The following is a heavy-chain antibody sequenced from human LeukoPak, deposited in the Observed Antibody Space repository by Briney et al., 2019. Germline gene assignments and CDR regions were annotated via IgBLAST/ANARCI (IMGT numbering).Heavy chain of an antibody. J-gene: IGHJ4*02. Sequence: PSETLSLTCIASGGSISSYFWSWIRQPAGKGLEWIGRIYSSGSTNYNPSLKSRVTMSVDTSKNQFSLKLNSVTAADTAVYYCARDLVGSGRPFDYWGQGTLVTVSS. CDR3: ARDLVGSGRPFDY. D-gene: IGHD6-19*01. V-gene: IGHV4-4*07. CDR1: GGSISSYF. CDR2: IYSSGST.